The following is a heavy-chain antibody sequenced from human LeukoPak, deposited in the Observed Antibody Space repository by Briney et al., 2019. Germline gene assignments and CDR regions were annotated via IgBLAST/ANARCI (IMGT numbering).Heavy chain of an antibody. CDR3: ARGANYYDSSGYYSVIDY. J-gene: IGHJ4*02. CDR1: GYTFTSYA. D-gene: IGHD3-22*01. Sequence: GASVKVSCKASGYTFTSYAMNWVRQAPGQGLEWMGWINTNTGNPTYAQGFTGRFVFSLDTSVSTAYLQISSLKAEDTAVYYCARGANYYDSSGYYSVIDYWGQGTLVTVSS. V-gene: IGHV7-4-1*02. CDR2: INTNTGNP.